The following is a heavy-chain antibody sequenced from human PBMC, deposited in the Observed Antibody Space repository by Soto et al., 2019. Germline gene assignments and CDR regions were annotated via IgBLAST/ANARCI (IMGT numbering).Heavy chain of an antibody. V-gene: IGHV3-30*18. CDR2: ISHDGNVN. CDR3: AKDEYWESHCYYLMDL. J-gene: IGHJ6*03. CDR1: GFTFSSYA. D-gene: IGHD2-8*02. Sequence: QVQLVESGGGVVQPGRSLRLSCEASGFTFSSYAMHWVRQAPGKGLEWVAVISHDGNVNYYSESVKGRFTMSRDNSKDTLYLQMDSLRTEDTAVYFCAKDEYWESHCYYLMDLWGKGTPVTVSS.